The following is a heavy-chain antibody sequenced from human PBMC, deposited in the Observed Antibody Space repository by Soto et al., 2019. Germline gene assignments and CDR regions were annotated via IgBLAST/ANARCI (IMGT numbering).Heavy chain of an antibody. CDR2: IKSKTDGETT. D-gene: IGHD1-1*01. J-gene: IGHJ4*02. CDR3: TTDRNAGLDY. CDR1: GFSFNIAW. V-gene: IGHV3-15*01. Sequence: EVQLVESGGNLVKPGGSLRLSCAASGFSFNIAWMSWVRQAPGKRLEWVGRIKSKTDGETTDYTAPVKGRFTISRDDSENTLYLQMNSLQTEDTAVYYCTTDRNAGLDYWGQGTLVTVSS.